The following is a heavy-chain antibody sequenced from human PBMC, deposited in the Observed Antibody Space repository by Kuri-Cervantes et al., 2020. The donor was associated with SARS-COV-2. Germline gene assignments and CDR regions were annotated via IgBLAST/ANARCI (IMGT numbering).Heavy chain of an antibody. CDR3: ARVPRGSYNFWSGSHHNYGY. Sequence: ASVQVSCKASGYIFTSYYMHWVRQAAGQGLEWMGIINPSGGSTSNVQKFQGRLTMTSHTATSTVYMELSRLRYEDRAGYYCARVPRGSYNFWSGSHHNYGYWGQGTLVTVSS. CDR2: INPSGGST. D-gene: IGHD3-3*01. J-gene: IGHJ4*02. CDR1: GYIFTSYY. V-gene: IGHV1-46*01.